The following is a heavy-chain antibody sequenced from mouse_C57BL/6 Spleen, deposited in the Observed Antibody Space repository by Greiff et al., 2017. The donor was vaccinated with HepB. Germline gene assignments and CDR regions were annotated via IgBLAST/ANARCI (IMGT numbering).Heavy chain of an antibody. CDR1: GFNIKNTY. J-gene: IGHJ3*01. CDR2: IDPANGNT. D-gene: IGHD3-2*02. Sequence: EVQLQQSVAELVRPGASVKLSCTASGFNIKNTYMHWVKQRPEQGLEWIGRIDPANGNTKYAPKFQGKATITADTSSKTAYLKRSSLTSEDTAIYYCARGSPDSSGYKPFAYWGQGTLVTVSA. V-gene: IGHV14-3*01. CDR3: ARGSPDSSGYKPFAY.